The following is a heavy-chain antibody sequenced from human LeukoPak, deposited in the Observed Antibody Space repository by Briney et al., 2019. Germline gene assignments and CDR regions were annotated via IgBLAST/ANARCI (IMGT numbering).Heavy chain of an antibody. D-gene: IGHD6-13*01. CDR2: IIPIFGTA. J-gene: IGHJ3*02. Sequence: SVKVSCKASGGTFSSYAISWVRQAPGQGLEWMGGIIPIFGTANYAQKLQGRVTMTTDTSTSTAYMELRSLRSDDTAVYYCARESGTTYSSSSDAFDIWGQGTMVTVSS. CDR3: ARESGTTYSSSSDAFDI. CDR1: GGTFSSYA. V-gene: IGHV1-69*05.